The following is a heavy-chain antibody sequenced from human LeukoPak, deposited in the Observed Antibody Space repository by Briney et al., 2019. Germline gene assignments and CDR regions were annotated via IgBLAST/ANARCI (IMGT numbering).Heavy chain of an antibody. CDR3: ARTERSNWNDVCHWFDP. V-gene: IGHV6-1*01. D-gene: IGHD1-1*01. CDR1: GDTVSNKRSA. J-gene: IGHJ5*02. CDR2: TYYRSKWYN. Sequence: SQTLSLTCAISGDTVSNKRSAWNWIRQSPSRVLEWLGRTYYRSKWYNDYAVSVKSRITINPDTSKNQFSLKLSSVTAADTAVYYCARTERSNWNDVCHWFDPWGQGTLVTVSS.